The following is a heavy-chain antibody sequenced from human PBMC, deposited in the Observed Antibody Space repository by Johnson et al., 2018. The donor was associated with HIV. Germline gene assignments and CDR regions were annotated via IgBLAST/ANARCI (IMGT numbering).Heavy chain of an antibody. CDR2: IKQDGSEK. D-gene: IGHD3-9*01. Sequence: VQLVESGGGLVQPGGSLRLSCAASGFTFSSYWMSWVRQAPGKGLEWVANIKQDGSEKYYVDSVKGRFTISRDNAKNSLYLQMNSLRAEDTAVYYCARRDRSYDILTGYYQGDAFDSWGQGTMVTVSS. J-gene: IGHJ3*02. V-gene: IGHV3-7*02. CDR3: ARRDRSYDILTGYYQGDAFDS. CDR1: GFTFSSYW.